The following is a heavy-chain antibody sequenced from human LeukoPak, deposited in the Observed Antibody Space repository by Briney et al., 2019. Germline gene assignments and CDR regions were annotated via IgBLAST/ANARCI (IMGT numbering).Heavy chain of an antibody. D-gene: IGHD3-3*01. V-gene: IGHV5-51*01. CDR2: IYPGDSDT. J-gene: IGHJ3*02. CDR3: ASTIFGVINAAFDI. Sequence: GASLQISCKGSGYSFSNYWIGWVRQMPGKGLEWMGIIYPGDSDTTYSPSFQGQVTISVDKSISTAYLQWSSLTASDSAMYYCASTIFGVINAAFDIWGQGTMVSVSS. CDR1: GYSFSNYW.